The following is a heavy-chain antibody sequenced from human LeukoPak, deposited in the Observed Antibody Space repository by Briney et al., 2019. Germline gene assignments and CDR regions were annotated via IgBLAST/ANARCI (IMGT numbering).Heavy chain of an antibody. D-gene: IGHD3-22*01. CDR1: GGSFSGYY. CDR3: ARADDSSGYYYEFDY. Sequence: SETLSLTCAVYGGSFSGYYWSWIRQPPGKGLEWIGEINHSGSTNYNPSLKSRVTISVDTSKNQFSLKLSSVTAAGTAVYYCARADDSSGYYYEFDYWGQGTLVTVSS. CDR2: INHSGST. J-gene: IGHJ4*02. V-gene: IGHV4-34*01.